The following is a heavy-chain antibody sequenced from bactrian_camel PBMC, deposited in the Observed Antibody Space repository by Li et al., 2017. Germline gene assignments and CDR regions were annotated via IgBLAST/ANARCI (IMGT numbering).Heavy chain of an antibody. CDR2: ISSGATT. CDR1: GGPYAGHC. V-gene: IGHV3S55*01. J-gene: IGHJ4*01. CDR3: MREFDRDNF. Sequence: HVQLVESGGGSVQAGGSLRLSCVSSGGPYAGHCMGWFRQAPGKGLEWVSTISSGATTYYADSVKGRFTISRDNAKNTVYLQMNSLKPEDTAVYYCMREFDRDNFWGQGTQVTVS.